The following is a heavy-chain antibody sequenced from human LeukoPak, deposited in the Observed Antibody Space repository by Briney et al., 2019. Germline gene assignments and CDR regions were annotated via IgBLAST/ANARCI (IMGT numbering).Heavy chain of an antibody. J-gene: IGHJ5*02. D-gene: IGHD4-17*01. CDR1: GGSISSYY. V-gene: IGHV4-59*12. CDR2: IYYSGST. CDR3: ARSITVTRNWFDP. Sequence: SETLSLTCTVSGGSISSYYWSWIRQPPGKGLEWIGYIYYSGSTYYNPSLKSRVTISVDTSKNQFSLKLSSVTAADTAVYYCARSITVTRNWFDPWGQGTLVTVSS.